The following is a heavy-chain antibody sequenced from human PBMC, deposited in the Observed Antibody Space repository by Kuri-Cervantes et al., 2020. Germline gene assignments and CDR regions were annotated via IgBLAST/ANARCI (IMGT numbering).Heavy chain of an antibody. CDR1: GFTFSSYG. D-gene: IGHD2-21*01. CDR2: IWYDGSNK. J-gene: IGHJ4*02. Sequence: GGSLRLSCAASGFTFSSYGMHWVRQAPGKGLEWVAVIWYDGSNKYYADSVKGRFTISRDNSKNTLYLQMNSLRAEDTAVYYCARVGVIADFDYWGQGTLVTVSS. V-gene: IGHV3-33*01. CDR3: ARVGVIADFDY.